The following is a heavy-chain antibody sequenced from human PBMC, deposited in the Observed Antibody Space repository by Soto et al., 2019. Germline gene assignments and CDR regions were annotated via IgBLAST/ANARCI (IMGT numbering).Heavy chain of an antibody. CDR1: GYSFANSW. V-gene: IGHV5-51*01. J-gene: IGHJ6*02. D-gene: IGHD6-13*01. CDR2: IYPGDSDT. Sequence: GESLKISCKGFGYSFANSWIGWVRQMPGKGLEWMGIIYPGDSDTRYSPSFQGQVTISADKSISTAYLQWSSLKASDTANYYCARADYYSSSWYRYYYYGMDVWGQGTTVTVSS. CDR3: ARADYYSSSWYRYYYYGMDV.